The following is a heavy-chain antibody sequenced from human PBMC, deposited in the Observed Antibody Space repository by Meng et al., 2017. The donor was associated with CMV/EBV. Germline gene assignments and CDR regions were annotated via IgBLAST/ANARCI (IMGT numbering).Heavy chain of an antibody. CDR2: SKNDPNTYTT. CDR3: VRTHSGPRYDFDY. D-gene: IGHD1-1*01. V-gene: IGHV3-72*01. CDR1: AFSLTHSD. Sequence: SAFSLTHSDLAWVRQAPGTGLEWIERSKNDPNTYTTEYAAAMRGRFTISRDASDNSLFLQMASLKAEDTALYYCVRTHSGPRYDFDYWGQGALVTVSS. J-gene: IGHJ4*02.